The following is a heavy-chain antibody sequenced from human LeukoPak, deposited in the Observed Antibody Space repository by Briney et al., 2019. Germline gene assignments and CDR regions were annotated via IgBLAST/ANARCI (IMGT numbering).Heavy chain of an antibody. CDR3: AGGGEAARSLAY. CDR1: GVTSNY. J-gene: IGHJ4*02. CDR2: IYNGGTT. D-gene: IGHD6-6*01. Sequence: GGFLRLSCAASGVTSNYMTWVRQAPGKGLEWVSVIYNGGTTYYADSVKDRFTISRDNSKSTLFVYLQMNSLRTDDTALYYCAGGGEAARSLAYWGQGALVTVSS. V-gene: IGHV3-66*02.